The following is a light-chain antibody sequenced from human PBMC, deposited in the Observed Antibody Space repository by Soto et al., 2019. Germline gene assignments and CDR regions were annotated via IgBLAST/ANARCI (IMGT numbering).Light chain of an antibody. CDR3: QDLCAYPLD. CDR2: AAS. J-gene: IGKJ5*01. V-gene: IGKV1-9*01. CDR1: QGISSS. Sequence: DIQLTQSPSFLSASVGDRVTITCRASQGISSSLAWYQQKPGKAPNLLIYAASTLQTGVPSRFRGSGSGTEFTLTISSLQPEDFATYYCQDLCAYPLDFGQGTRLDI.